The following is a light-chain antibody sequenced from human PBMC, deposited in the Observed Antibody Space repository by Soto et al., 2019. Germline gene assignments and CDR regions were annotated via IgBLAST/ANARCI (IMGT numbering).Light chain of an antibody. Sequence: ALTQPASVSGSPGQSITISCTGTSSDFGAYNSVSWYQQHPGEAPKLLIYEVTNRPSGVSNRFSGSKSGNTASLAISGLQAEDEADYYCSSYTSSSTVVFGGGTKVTVL. CDR2: EVT. J-gene: IGLJ2*01. V-gene: IGLV2-14*01. CDR1: SSDFGAYNS. CDR3: SSYTSSSTVV.